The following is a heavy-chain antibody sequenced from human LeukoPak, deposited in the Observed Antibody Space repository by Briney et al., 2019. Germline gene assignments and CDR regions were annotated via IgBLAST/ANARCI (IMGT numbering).Heavy chain of an antibody. CDR1: GFTFSSYA. V-gene: IGHV3-23*01. D-gene: IGHD3-10*01. Sequence: GGTLRLSCAASGFTFSSYAMSGVRQARGKGLECVSLISGSGGSTYYADSVKGQFTISRDNSKTTLSLQMNSLRPEDTATYFCAKLFQSGTYNNFFHYWGQGTLVTASS. CDR3: AKLFQSGTYNNFFHY. CDR2: ISGSGGST. J-gene: IGHJ4*02.